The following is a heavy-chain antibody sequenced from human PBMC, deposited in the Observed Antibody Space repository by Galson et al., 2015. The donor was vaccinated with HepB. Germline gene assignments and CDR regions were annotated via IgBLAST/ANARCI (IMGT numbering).Heavy chain of an antibody. D-gene: IGHD4/OR15-4a*01. CDR1: GFILSNYG. CDR2: ISSDGGTQ. J-gene: IGHJ4*02. V-gene: IGHV3-30*18. CDR3: VKESGIPQYGAYFDY. Sequence: SLRLSCAASGFILSNYGMQWVRQPPGRGLQWVAVISSDGGTQYYADSVKGRFTISRDTSKNMLNLQMNSLRPEDTAVYYCVKESGIPQYGAYFDYWGQGALVTVSS.